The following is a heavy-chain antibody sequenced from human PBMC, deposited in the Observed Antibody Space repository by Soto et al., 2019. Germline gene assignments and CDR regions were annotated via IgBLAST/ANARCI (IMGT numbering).Heavy chain of an antibody. CDR3: AHNIGGDYVYGFDF. CDR2: VYGDGDK. D-gene: IGHD3-16*01. Sequence: QIALKESGPTLVKPTQTLTLTCTFSGISLTTRGEGVGWVRQPPGKGLEWVALVYGDGDKRYLTSLKSRLTITKDTSKNQVVLTMTNMDPVDTGTYFCAHNIGGDYVYGFDFWGQGTKVTVSS. J-gene: IGHJ3*01. V-gene: IGHV2-5*02. CDR1: GISLTTRGEG.